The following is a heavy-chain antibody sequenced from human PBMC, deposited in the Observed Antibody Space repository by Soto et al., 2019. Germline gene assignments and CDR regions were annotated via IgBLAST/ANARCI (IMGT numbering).Heavy chain of an antibody. CDR2: IYYTGST. J-gene: IGHJ6*02. V-gene: IGHV4-31*03. CDR3: ARDEEVNYADYGGSDHYYGMDV. Sequence: TLSLTCTVSGGSISSGGYYWSWIRQHPGKGLEWIGYIYYTGSTYYNPSLKSRVTISVDTSKNQFSLKLTSVTAADTAVYYCARDEEVNYADYGGSDHYYGMDVWAKGPRSPSP. D-gene: IGHD4-17*01. CDR1: GGSISSGGYY.